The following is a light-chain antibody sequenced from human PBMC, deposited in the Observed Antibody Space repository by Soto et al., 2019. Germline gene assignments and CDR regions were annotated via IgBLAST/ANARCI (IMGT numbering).Light chain of an antibody. CDR2: DAS. J-gene: IGKJ1*01. Sequence: AIELTQSESSLSASVGDRLTMTCRASQGISNALAWYQHKPGKAPKLLIYDASSLQSGVPSRFSGSGSGTDFTLTITSLQPEDFATYYCQHYNSYSEPFGQGTKVDIK. CDR1: QGISNA. V-gene: IGKV1-13*02. CDR3: QHYNSYSEP.